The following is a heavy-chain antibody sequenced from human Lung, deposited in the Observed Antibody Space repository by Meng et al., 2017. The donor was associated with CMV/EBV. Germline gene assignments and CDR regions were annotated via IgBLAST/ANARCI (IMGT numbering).Heavy chain of an antibody. Sequence: AXVXVSXXASGYTFIGYNIHWVRQAPGQGLEWMGWINPNTGATKFARRFQGRVTLTTDTSISTAYMELSRLKSDDTAVFFCARLFHTSLGTNYYYGMDAWGQGTXVTVSS. D-gene: IGHD3-3*01. J-gene: IGHJ6*02. V-gene: IGHV1-2*02. CDR2: INPNTGAT. CDR1: GYTFIGYN. CDR3: ARLFHTSLGTNYYYGMDA.